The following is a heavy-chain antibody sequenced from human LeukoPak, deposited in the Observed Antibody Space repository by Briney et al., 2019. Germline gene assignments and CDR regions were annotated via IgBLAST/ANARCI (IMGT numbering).Heavy chain of an antibody. CDR3: ARDPLAYCGGDCYSG. Sequence: GASVKVSCKASGGTFSSYAISWVRQAPGQGLEWMGRIIPIFGTANYAQKFQGRVTITTDESTSTAYMELSSLRSEDTAVYYCARDPLAYCGGDCYSGWGQGTLVTVSS. CDR2: IIPIFGTA. D-gene: IGHD2-21*01. V-gene: IGHV1-69*05. J-gene: IGHJ4*02. CDR1: GGTFSSYA.